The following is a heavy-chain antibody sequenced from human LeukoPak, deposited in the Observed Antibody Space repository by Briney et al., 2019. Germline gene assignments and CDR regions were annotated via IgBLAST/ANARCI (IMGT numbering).Heavy chain of an antibody. J-gene: IGHJ4*02. CDR1: GGSISSYY. V-gene: IGHV4-59*01. D-gene: IGHD3-22*01. CDR2: IYYSGST. Sequence: PSETLSLTCTVSGGSISSYYWSWIRQPPGKGLEWIGYIYYSGSTNYNPSLTSRVTISLDTSKTQFSLKLSSVTAADTAVYYCARARSSGYPDYWGQGTLVTVSS. CDR3: ARARSSGYPDY.